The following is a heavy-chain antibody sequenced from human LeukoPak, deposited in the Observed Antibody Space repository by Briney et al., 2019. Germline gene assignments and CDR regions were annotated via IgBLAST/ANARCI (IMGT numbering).Heavy chain of an antibody. CDR1: GGSFGGYY. CDR3: ACTAYYDTPRVNDY. D-gene: IGHD3-16*01. Sequence: PSKTLSLTCAVYGGSFGGYYWSWVRQPPGKGLEWIGEINHSGSTNYNPSLKSRVTISVDTSKNQFSLKLSSVTAADTAVYYCACTAYYDTPRVNDYWGQGTLVTVSS. CDR2: INHSGST. V-gene: IGHV4-34*01. J-gene: IGHJ4*02.